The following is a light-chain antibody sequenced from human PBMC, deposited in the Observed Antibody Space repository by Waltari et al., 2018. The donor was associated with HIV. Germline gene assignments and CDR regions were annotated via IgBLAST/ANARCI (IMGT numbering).Light chain of an antibody. J-gene: IGKJ4*01. CDR2: DAS. V-gene: IGKV3-15*01. CDR1: QTIKTD. CDR3: QQYKYWPLT. Sequence: ETVMTQSPATLSVSPGESATLSCRPSQTIKTDVAWYQQKPGQTPRLLMSDASSRATGVPDRFSGSGSGTEFTLTISGLQSEDFAVYYCQQYKYWPLTFGGGTKVEIK.